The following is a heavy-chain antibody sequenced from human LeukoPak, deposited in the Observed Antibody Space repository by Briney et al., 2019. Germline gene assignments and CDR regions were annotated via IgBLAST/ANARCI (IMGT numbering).Heavy chain of an antibody. D-gene: IGHD3-9*01. J-gene: IGHJ6*02. CDR1: GFTFDDYA. CDR3: AKGDYFSDILTGYSYYYYGMDV. Sequence: PGGSLRLSCAASGFTFDDYAMHWVRQAPGKGLEWVSLISGDGGSTYYADSVKGRFTISRDNSKNSLYLQMNSLRTEDTALYYCAKGDYFSDILTGYSYYYYGMDVWGQGTTVTVSS. CDR2: ISGDGGST. V-gene: IGHV3-43*02.